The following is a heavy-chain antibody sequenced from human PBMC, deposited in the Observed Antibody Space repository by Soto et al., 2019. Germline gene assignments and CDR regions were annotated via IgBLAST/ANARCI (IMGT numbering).Heavy chain of an antibody. CDR2: ISAYNGNT. CDR3: ARVFNMVRGVPYYFDY. CDR1: SYTFTSYG. D-gene: IGHD3-10*01. Sequence: ASVKVSCKASSYTFTSYGISWVRQAPGQGLEWMGWISAYNGNTNYAQKLQGRVTMTTDTSTSTAYMELRSLRPDDTAVYYCARVFNMVRGVPYYFDYWGQGTLVTVSS. V-gene: IGHV1-18*04. J-gene: IGHJ4*02.